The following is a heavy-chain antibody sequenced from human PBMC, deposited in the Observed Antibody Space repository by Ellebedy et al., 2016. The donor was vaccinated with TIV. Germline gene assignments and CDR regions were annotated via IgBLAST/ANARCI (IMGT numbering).Heavy chain of an antibody. Sequence: GESLKISCNGSGYDFTNYWSGWVRQMPGKGLAWMAIIYPSNSDTRYSPSFVGQVTISADKSISTAYLPWDSLVASDTAMYYCAREEETGSSWFTYWGRGTLVTVSS. J-gene: IGHJ4*02. CDR3: AREEETGSSWFTY. CDR1: GYDFTNYW. D-gene: IGHD6-13*01. V-gene: IGHV5-51*01. CDR2: IYPSNSDT.